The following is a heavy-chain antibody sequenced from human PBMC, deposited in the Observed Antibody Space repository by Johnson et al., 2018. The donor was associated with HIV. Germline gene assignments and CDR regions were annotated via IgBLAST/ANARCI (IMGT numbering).Heavy chain of an antibody. J-gene: IGHJ3*02. V-gene: IGHV3-53*01. CDR1: GFTVSSNY. CDR2: IYSGGTT. CDR3: ARDPSRSPGAFDI. Sequence: VQLVESGGGLIQPGGSLRLSCAVSGFTVSSNYMSWVRQAPGKGLEWVSVIYSGGTTTYADSVKGRFTISRDNSKNTLYLQMNSLRADDTAVYYCARDPSRSPGAFDIWGQGTMVTVSS.